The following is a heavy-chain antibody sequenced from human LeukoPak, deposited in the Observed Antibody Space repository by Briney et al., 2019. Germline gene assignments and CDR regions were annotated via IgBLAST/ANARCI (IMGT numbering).Heavy chain of an antibody. Sequence: PGGSLRLSCAASGFTFSDYYMSWIRQAPGKGLEWVSYISSSGSTIYYADSVKGRFTISRDNAKNSLYLQMNSLRAEDPAVYYCARDSSPPFSNYYMDVWGKGTTVTVSS. CDR3: ARDSSPPFSNYYMDV. CDR2: ISSSGSTI. V-gene: IGHV3-11*04. J-gene: IGHJ6*03. CDR1: GFTFSDYY.